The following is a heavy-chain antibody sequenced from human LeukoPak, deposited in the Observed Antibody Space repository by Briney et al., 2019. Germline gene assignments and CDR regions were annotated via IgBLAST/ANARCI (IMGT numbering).Heavy chain of an antibody. CDR3: ARGSSGWYGIDY. Sequence: GGSLRLSCAASGFTFSSYEMNWVRQAPGKGLEWISYISTSDSTIYNADSVKGRFTISRDNAKNSLYLQMNSLRAEDTAVYYCARGSSGWYGIDYWGQGALVNVSS. CDR1: GFTFSSYE. V-gene: IGHV3-48*03. CDR2: ISTSDSTI. J-gene: IGHJ4*02. D-gene: IGHD6-19*01.